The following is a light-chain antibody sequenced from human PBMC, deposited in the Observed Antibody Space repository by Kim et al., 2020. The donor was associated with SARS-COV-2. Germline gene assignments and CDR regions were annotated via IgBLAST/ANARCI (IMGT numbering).Light chain of an antibody. CDR1: QGISNF. CDR3: QKYNSAPLT. CDR2: RAS. Sequence: DIQMTHSPSSLSASVGDRVTITCRASQGISNFLAWYQQKPGEVPKLLIYRASTLQSGVPSRFSGSGSGTEFTLTISSLQPEDVATYYCQKYNSAPLTFGGGTTVDIK. V-gene: IGKV1-27*01. J-gene: IGKJ4*01.